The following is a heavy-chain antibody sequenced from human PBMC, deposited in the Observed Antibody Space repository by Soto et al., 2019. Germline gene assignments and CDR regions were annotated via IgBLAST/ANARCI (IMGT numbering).Heavy chain of an antibody. V-gene: IGHV3-53*01. J-gene: IGHJ6*02. CDR1: GFTVSSNY. CDR2: IYSGGST. CDR3: ARDRGRDTAMVMGYYGMDV. D-gene: IGHD5-18*01. Sequence: PGGSLRLSCAASGFTVSSNYMSWVRQAPGKGLEWVSVIYSGGSTYYADSVKGRFTISRGNSKNTLYLQMNSLRAEDTAVYYCARDRGRDTAMVMGYYGMDVWGQGTTVTVSS.